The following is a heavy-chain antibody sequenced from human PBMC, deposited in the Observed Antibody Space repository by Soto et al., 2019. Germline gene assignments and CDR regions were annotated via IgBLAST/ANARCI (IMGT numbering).Heavy chain of an antibody. D-gene: IGHD6-13*01. Sequence: QMQLVQSGPEVKKPGTSVKVSCKASGFTFTSSAVQWVRQACGQRLEWIGWIVVGSGNTNYAQKFQERVTITRDMSTSTAYMELSSLRSEDTAVYYCAAGVAAAGNDYWGQGTLVTVSS. CDR3: AAGVAAAGNDY. J-gene: IGHJ4*02. CDR1: GFTFTSSA. V-gene: IGHV1-58*01. CDR2: IVVGSGNT.